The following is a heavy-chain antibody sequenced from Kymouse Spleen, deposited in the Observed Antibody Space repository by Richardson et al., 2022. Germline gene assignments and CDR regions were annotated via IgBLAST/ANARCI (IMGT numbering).Heavy chain of an antibody. Sequence: QVQLQQWGAGLLKPSETLSLTCAVYGGSFSGYYWSWIRQPPGKGLEWIGEINHSGSTNYNPSLKSRVTISVDTSKNQFSLKLSSVTAADTAVYYCARGYSSSSRYYYYGMDVWGQGTTVTVSS. D-gene: IGHD6-6*01. CDR1: GGSFSGYY. J-gene: IGHJ6*02. CDR3: ARGYSSSSRYYYYGMDV. V-gene: IGHV4-34*01. CDR2: INHSGST.